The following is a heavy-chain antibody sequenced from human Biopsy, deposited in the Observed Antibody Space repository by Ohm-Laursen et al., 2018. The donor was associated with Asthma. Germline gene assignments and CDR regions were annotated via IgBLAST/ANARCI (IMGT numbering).Heavy chain of an antibody. CDR3: ASGPEWSGLDV. J-gene: IGHJ6*02. Sequence: SETLSLTCPVSGGSLSSSSYVWAWIRQPPGKGLEWIGEIPQGGATAVNPSLKSRVTISMDPSKSQFYLSLRSMTAADTAVYYCASGPEWSGLDVWGQGTTVTVSS. D-gene: IGHD1-14*01. CDR2: IPQGGAT. CDR1: GGSLSSSSYV. V-gene: IGHV4-39*01.